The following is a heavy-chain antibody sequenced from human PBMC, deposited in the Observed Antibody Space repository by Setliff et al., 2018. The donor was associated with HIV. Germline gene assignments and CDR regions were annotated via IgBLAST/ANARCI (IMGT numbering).Heavy chain of an antibody. CDR2: INPNTGGT. D-gene: IGHD2-15*01. J-gene: IGHJ6*03. V-gene: IGHV1-2*02. CDR1: GYTFTGYF. Sequence: ASVKVSCKASGYTFTGYFMHWVRQAPGQGLEWMGWINPNTGGTSYAQKFQGRVTMTRDTSFSTAYMELNWLRSDDTAVYYCARVWGCEGGSCSYYYYMDVWGKGTTVTVSS. CDR3: ARVWGCEGGSCSYYYYMDV.